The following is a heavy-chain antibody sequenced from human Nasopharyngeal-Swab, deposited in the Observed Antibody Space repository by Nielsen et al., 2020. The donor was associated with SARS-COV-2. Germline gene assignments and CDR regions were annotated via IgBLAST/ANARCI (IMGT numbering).Heavy chain of an antibody. V-gene: IGHV3-74*01. CDR1: GFTFSSYS. D-gene: IGHD3-16*01. J-gene: IGHJ3*02. Sequence: GESLKISCVASGFTFSSYSMYWVRQAQGQGLVCVAQINVDGSSINCADSVKCRFTTSRDNAKNTLYLQMNSLRAEDTAVYYCTRNHLGLGIWGQGTVVTVSS. CDR2: INVDGSSI. CDR3: TRNHLGLGI.